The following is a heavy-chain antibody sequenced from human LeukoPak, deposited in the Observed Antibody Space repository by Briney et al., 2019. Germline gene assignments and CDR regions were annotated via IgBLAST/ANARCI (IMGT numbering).Heavy chain of an antibody. CDR1: GGSFSGYY. Sequence: SETLSLTCAVYGGSFSGYYWSWIRQPPGKGLEWIGSIYHSGSTYYNPSLKSRVTISVDTSKNQFSLKLSSVTAADTAVYYCARVGGYSGSYYWFDPWGQGTLVTVSS. D-gene: IGHD1-26*01. J-gene: IGHJ5*02. CDR2: IYHSGST. CDR3: ARVGGYSGSYYWFDP. V-gene: IGHV4-34*01.